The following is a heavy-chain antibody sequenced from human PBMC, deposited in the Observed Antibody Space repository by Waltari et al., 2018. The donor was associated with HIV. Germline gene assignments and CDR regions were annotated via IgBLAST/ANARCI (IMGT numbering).Heavy chain of an antibody. D-gene: IGHD3-10*01. J-gene: IGHJ3*02. CDR3: ATDPDILWAFDI. CDR2: FDPEDGET. CDR1: GYTLTDLS. Sequence: QVQLVQSGAEVKKPGASVKVSCEVSGYTLTDLSMHWVRQAPGKGLEWMGGFDPEDGETIYAQKFQGRVTMTEDTSTDTAYMELSSLRSEDTAVYYCATDPDILWAFDIWGQGTMVTVSS. V-gene: IGHV1-24*01.